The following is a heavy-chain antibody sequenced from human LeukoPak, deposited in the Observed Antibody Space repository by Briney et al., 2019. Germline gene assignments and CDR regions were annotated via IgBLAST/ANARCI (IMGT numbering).Heavy chain of an antibody. CDR2: ISTSSGYI. D-gene: IGHD3-16*01. CDR1: RFNFNSFV. Sequence: GGSLRLSCAASRFNFNSFVMGWVRQPPGKGLEWVSSISTSSGYIFYADSLKGRVTISRDNAKNSLYLQMNSLRAEDTAVYYCARRHSAYYFDYWGQGTLVTVSS. V-gene: IGHV3-21*06. J-gene: IGHJ4*02. CDR3: ARRHSAYYFDY.